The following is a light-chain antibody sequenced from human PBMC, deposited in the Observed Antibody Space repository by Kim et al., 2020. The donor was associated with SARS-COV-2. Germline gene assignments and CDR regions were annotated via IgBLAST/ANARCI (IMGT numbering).Light chain of an antibody. V-gene: IGKV1D-16*01. Sequence: DIQMTQSPSLVSASVGDTVTITCRASQGISSWLAWYQQKPGKALKSLIYAASSLQSGVPSRFSGSGSGTDFTLTINSLQPEDFATYYCQQYDSSPRTFGQGTKVDIK. CDR1: QGISSW. CDR2: AAS. J-gene: IGKJ1*01. CDR3: QQYDSSPRT.